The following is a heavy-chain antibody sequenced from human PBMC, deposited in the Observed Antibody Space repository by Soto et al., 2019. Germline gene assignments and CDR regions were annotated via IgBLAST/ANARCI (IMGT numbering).Heavy chain of an antibody. CDR2: MNPNSGNT. CDR3: ARGLEWSWSLDP. V-gene: IGHV1-8*01. Sequence: QVQLVQSGAEVKKPGASVKVSCKASGDTFTSYDINWVRQATGQGLEWMGWMNPNSGNTGYAQKFQGRVTMTRNTSISTAYMELSSLRSEDTAMYYCARGLEWSWSLDPWGQGTLVTVSS. CDR1: GDTFTSYD. D-gene: IGHD3-3*01. J-gene: IGHJ5*02.